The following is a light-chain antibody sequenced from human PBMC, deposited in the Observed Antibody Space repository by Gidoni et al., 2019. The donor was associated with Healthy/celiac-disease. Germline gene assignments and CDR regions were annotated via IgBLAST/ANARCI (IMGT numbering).Light chain of an antibody. CDR1: QSISSW. Sequence: DIQMTQSPSPLSASVGDRVPITCRASQSISSWVAWYQQKPGKAPKLLIYKASSLESGVPSRCSGSGSGTEFTLTISSLQPDDFATYYCQQYNSYPYTFGQGTKLEIK. V-gene: IGKV1-5*03. J-gene: IGKJ2*01. CDR2: KAS. CDR3: QQYNSYPYT.